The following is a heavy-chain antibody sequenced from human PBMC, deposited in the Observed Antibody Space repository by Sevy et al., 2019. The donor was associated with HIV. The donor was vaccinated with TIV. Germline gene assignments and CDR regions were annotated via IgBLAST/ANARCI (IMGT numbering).Heavy chain of an antibody. J-gene: IGHJ6*02. CDR1: GFTFSSYA. CDR3: ARDRRPPRGYCSSTSCRLNYYGMDV. CDR2: ISYDGSNK. Sequence: GGSLTLSCAASGFTFSSYAMHWVRHAPGKGLEWVAVISYDGSNKYYADSVKGRFTISRDNSKNTLYLQMNSLRAEDTAVYYCARDRRPPRGYCSSTSCRLNYYGMDVWGQGTTVTVSS. D-gene: IGHD2-2*01. V-gene: IGHV3-30-3*01.